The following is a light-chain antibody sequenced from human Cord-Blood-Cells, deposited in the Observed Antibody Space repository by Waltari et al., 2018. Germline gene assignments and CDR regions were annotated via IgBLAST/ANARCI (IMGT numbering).Light chain of an antibody. CDR3: SSYTSSSTVV. Sequence: QSALTQPASVSGSPGQSITISCTGTSSDVGGYNYVSWYQQHPGKAPKLMIYDVSNLPSGFSNRSSGSKSGNTASLSISGLQAEDEADYYCSSYTSSSTVVFGGGTKLTVL. J-gene: IGLJ2*01. V-gene: IGLV2-14*01. CDR2: DVS. CDR1: SSDVGGYNY.